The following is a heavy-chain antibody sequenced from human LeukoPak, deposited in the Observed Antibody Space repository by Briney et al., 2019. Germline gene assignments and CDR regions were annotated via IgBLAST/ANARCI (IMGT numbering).Heavy chain of an antibody. J-gene: IGHJ4*02. CDR2: ISWSSDSI. CDR3: AKSDCSSSNCYTIDS. Sequence: GGSLRLSCAASGFTFDDYAMHWVRQAPGKGLEWVSGISWSSDSIGYADSVKGRFTISRDNAKNSLYLQMNSLRAEDTAVYYCAKSDCSSSNCYTIDSWGQGTLVTVSS. CDR1: GFTFDDYA. V-gene: IGHV3-9*01. D-gene: IGHD2-2*02.